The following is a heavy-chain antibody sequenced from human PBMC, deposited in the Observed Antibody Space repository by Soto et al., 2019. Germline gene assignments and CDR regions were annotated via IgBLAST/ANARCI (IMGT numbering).Heavy chain of an antibody. V-gene: IGHV3-21*01. CDR2: ISSSSSYI. Sequence: EVQLVESGGGLVKPGGSLRLSCAASGFTFSSYSMNWVRQAPGKGLEWVSSISSSSSYIYYADSVKGRFTISRDNAKNSLYLQMNSLRAEDTAVYYCARSDGYSGSYHDYWGQGTLVTVSS. J-gene: IGHJ4*02. CDR3: ARSDGYSGSYHDY. CDR1: GFTFSSYS. D-gene: IGHD1-26*01.